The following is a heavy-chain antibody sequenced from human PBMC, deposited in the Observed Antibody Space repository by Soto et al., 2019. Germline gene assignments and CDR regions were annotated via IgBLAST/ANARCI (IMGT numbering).Heavy chain of an antibody. CDR2: ISGNGDNT. CDR3: AKGYTTSPRYNWFDP. CDR1: GFTFSSYA. Sequence: PGGSLRLSCAASGFTFSSYAMTWVRQAPGKGLEWVSGISGNGDNTYYADSVKGRFTISRDNSKNTLYLQMYSLRAEDTAVYHCAKGYTTSPRYNWFDPWGQGTQVTVSS. J-gene: IGHJ5*02. D-gene: IGHD2-2*02. V-gene: IGHV3-23*01.